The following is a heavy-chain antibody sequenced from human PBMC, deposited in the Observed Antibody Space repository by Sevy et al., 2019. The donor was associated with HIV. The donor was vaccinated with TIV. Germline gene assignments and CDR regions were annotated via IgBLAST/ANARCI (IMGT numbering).Heavy chain of an antibody. D-gene: IGHD2-15*01. CDR2: FDPEDAEP. CDR3: TAVGLGYYSGSSYYQGDWFDP. Sequence: ASVKVSCKVSGYSLSKISIHWVRQAPGKGLEWMGSFDPEDAEPIDAQTLEGRVTMTEDTSTDTAYMELISLTSEDTAIYYCTAVGLGYYSGSSYYQGDWFDPWCQGTLVTVSS. V-gene: IGHV1-24*01. J-gene: IGHJ5*02. CDR1: GYSLSKIS.